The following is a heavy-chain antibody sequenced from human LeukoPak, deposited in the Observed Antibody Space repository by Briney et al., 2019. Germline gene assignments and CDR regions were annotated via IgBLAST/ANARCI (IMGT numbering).Heavy chain of an antibody. V-gene: IGHV4-38-2*01. CDR3: ARQLTGTTSVFNWFDP. Sequence: PSETLSLTCAVSGYSISSGYYWGWIRQPPGKGLEWIGSIYHSGSTYYNPSLESRVTISVDTSKNQFSLKLSSVTAADTAVYYCARQLTGTTSVFNWFDPWGQGTLVTVSS. CDR2: IYHSGST. CDR1: GYSISSGYY. J-gene: IGHJ5*02. D-gene: IGHD1-20*01.